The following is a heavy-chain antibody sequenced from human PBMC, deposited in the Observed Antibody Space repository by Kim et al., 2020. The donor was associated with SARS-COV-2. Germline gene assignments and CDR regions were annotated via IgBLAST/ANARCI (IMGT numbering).Heavy chain of an antibody. D-gene: IGHD4-17*01. CDR3: ARDAYGDYATDY. CDR2: ISSSSSYI. V-gene: IGHV3-21*01. J-gene: IGHJ4*02. Sequence: GGSLRLSCAASGFTFSSYSMNWVRQAPGKGLEWVSSISSSSSYIYYADSVKGRFTISRDNAKNSLYLQMNSLRAGDTAVYYCARDAYGDYATDYWGQGTLVTVSS. CDR1: GFTFSSYS.